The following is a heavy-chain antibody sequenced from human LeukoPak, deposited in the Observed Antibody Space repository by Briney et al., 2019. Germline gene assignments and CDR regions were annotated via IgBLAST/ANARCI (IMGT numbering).Heavy chain of an antibody. CDR2: ISYSGNT. V-gene: IGHV4-59*01. D-gene: IGHD3-10*01. CDR3: GRCPLRSYYYYMDV. J-gene: IGHJ6*03. CDR1: GGSISTYY. Sequence: KPSETLSLTCTVSGGSISTYYWSWIRQPPGKGLEWIGYISYSGNTNYNPSLKSRLTISVDTSKNQFSLKLRSVTAADTAVYYCGRCPLRSYYYYMDVWGKGTTVTVSS.